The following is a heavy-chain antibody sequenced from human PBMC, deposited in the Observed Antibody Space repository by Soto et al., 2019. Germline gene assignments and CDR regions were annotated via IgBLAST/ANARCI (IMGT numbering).Heavy chain of an antibody. D-gene: IGHD4-17*01. V-gene: IGHV3-15*01. CDR3: TSTSVV. J-gene: IGHJ4*02. CDR2: IKSKTDDGTT. CDR1: GFTFSNAW. Sequence: GGSLRLSCAASGFTFSNAWMSWVRQAPGKGLEWVGRIKSKTDDGTTDYAAPVKGRFTISRDDSKNTLYLQMSSLKTEDTAVYYCTSTSVVWGQGTLVTVSS.